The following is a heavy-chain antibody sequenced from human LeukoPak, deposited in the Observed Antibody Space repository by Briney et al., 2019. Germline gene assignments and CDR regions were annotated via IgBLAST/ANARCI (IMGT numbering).Heavy chain of an antibody. CDR3: TREKNDFLTGNKYYYSYSDV. CDR2: ISASGSSV. D-gene: IGHD3-9*01. J-gene: IGHJ6*03. CDR1: DFTFKNFS. V-gene: IGHV3-21*01. Sequence: GGSLRLSCSASDFTFKNFSMNWVRQAPGKGPEWVSSISASGSSVYYADFVKGRFSISRDNAKNSLLLQLNTLRAEDTAVYYCTREKNDFLTGNKYYYSYSDVWGRGTTVTVSS.